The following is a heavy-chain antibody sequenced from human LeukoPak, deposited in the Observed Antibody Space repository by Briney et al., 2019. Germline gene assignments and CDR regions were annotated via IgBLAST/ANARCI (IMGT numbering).Heavy chain of an antibody. CDR2: ISYDGSNK. CDR1: GFTFSSYA. D-gene: IGHD6-13*01. CDR3: ARDPPYSSSWYHFDY. V-gene: IGHV3-30-3*01. Sequence: GRSLRLSCAASGFTFSSYAMHWVRQAPGKGLEWVAVISYDGSNKYYADSVKGRFTISRDNSKNMLYLQMNSLRAEDTAVYYCARDPPYSSSWYHFDYWGQGTLVTVSS. J-gene: IGHJ4*02.